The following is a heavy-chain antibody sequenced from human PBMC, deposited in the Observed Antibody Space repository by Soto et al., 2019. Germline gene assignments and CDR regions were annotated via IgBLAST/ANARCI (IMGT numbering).Heavy chain of an antibody. J-gene: IGHJ6*02. V-gene: IGHV1-2*04. D-gene: IGHD6-13*01. CDR1: GYTFTGYY. CDR2: INPNSGGT. CDR3: ARDKHTWGIAAAEISYYYYGMDV. Sequence: ASVKVSCKASGYTFTGYYMHWVRQAPGQGLEWMGWINPNSGGTNYAQKFQGWVTMTRDTSISTAYMELSRLRSDDTAVYYCARDKHTWGIAAAEISYYYYGMDVWGQGTTVTVSS.